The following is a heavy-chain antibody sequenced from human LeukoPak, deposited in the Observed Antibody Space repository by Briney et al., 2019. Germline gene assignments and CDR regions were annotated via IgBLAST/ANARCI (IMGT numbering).Heavy chain of an antibody. CDR3: VMWFGELYYFDY. Sequence: SETLSLTCTFSGGSISSRSYFWGWIRQPPGKGLEWIGSIYYSGSTYYNPSLKSRVTISVDTSKNQFSLRLNSVTAAHTAVYYCVMWFGELYYFDYWGQGTLVTVSS. CDR1: GGSISSRSYF. D-gene: IGHD3-10*01. CDR2: IYYSGST. J-gene: IGHJ4*02. V-gene: IGHV4-39*01.